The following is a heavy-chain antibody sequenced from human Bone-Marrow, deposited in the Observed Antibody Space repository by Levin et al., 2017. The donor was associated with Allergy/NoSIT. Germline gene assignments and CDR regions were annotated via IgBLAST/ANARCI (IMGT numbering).Heavy chain of an antibody. CDR2: FDPEDGKT. J-gene: IGHJ6*02. V-gene: IGHV1-24*01. CDR3: ATDTVEDYDFWTGYDHYYGLDV. Sequence: ASVKVSCKVSGSSLREVSMHWVRQIPGKGPEWMGGFDPEDGKTVSAQKFQGRVTMTEDTSTDTAYMELSSLTSEDTAVYYCATDTVEDYDFWTGYDHYYGLDVWGQGTTVIVS. CDR1: GSSLREVS. D-gene: IGHD3-3*01.